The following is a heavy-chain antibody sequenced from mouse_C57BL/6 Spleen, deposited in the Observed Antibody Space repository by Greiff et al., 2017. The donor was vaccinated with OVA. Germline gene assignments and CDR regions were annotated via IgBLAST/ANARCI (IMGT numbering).Heavy chain of an antibody. Sequence: VQLQQSGPELVKPGASVKISCKASGYTFTDYYMNWVKQSHGKSLEWIGDINPNNGGTSYKQKFKGKATLTVDKSSSTAYMELRSLTSEDSAVYYCARRPFAYWGQGTLVTVSA. J-gene: IGHJ3*01. CDR3: ARRPFAY. CDR2: INPNNGGT. V-gene: IGHV1-26*01. CDR1: GYTFTDYY.